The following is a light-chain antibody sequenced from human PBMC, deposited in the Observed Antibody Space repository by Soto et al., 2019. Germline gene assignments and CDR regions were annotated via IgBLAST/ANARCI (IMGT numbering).Light chain of an antibody. Sequence: QSALTQPASVSGSPVQSITISCTGTSSDVGDHDYVSWYQQHPGKAPKLMIYDVSNRPSGVSDRFSGSKSGNTASLTISGLQAEDEADYYCSSYISSSTLVVFGGGTKLTVL. CDR3: SSYISSSTLVV. J-gene: IGLJ2*01. CDR2: DVS. V-gene: IGLV2-14*03. CDR1: SSDVGDHDY.